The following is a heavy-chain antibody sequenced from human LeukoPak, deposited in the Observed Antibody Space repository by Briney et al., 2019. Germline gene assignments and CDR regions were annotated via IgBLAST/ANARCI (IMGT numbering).Heavy chain of an antibody. Sequence: GGSLRLSCAASGFTFSSYAMSWVRQAPGKGLEWVSAISGSGGSTYYADSVKGRFTISRDNSKNTLYLQMNSLRAEDTAVYYCAKEEGTIGIVVVITYPFDYWGQGTLATVSS. V-gene: IGHV3-23*01. D-gene: IGHD3-22*01. J-gene: IGHJ4*02. CDR2: ISGSGGST. CDR1: GFTFSSYA. CDR3: AKEEGTIGIVVVITYPFDY.